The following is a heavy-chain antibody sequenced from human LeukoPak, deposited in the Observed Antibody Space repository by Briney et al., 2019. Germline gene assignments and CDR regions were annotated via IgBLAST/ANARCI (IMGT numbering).Heavy chain of an antibody. CDR2: IWYDGSNK. D-gene: IGHD3-22*01. CDR1: GFTFSSYG. Sequence: GRSLRLSCAASGFTFSSYGMHWVRQAPGKGLEWVAVIWYDGSNKYYADSVKGRFTISRDNSKNTLYLQMNSLRAEDTAVYYCARFYDSSGYTGYGMDVWGQGTLVTASS. V-gene: IGHV3-33*01. CDR3: ARFYDSSGYTGYGMDV. J-gene: IGHJ6*02.